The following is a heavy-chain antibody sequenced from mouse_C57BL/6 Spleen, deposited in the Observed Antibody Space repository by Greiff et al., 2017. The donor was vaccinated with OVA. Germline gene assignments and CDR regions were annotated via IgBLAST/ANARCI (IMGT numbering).Heavy chain of an antibody. CDR3: ARDELRGAMDY. CDR1: GYSITSGYD. CDR2: ISYSGST. D-gene: IGHD1-1*01. Sequence: ESGPGMVKPSQSLSLTCTVTGYSITSGYDWHWIRHFPGNKLEWMGYISYSGSTNYNPSLKSRISITHDTSKNHFFLKLNSVTTEDTATYYCARDELRGAMDYWGQGTSVTVSS. J-gene: IGHJ4*01. V-gene: IGHV3-1*01.